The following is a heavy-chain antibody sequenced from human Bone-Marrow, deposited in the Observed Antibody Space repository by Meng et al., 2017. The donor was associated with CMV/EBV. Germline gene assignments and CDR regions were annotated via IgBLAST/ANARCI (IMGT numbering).Heavy chain of an antibody. CDR1: GFTFSSYA. Sequence: GESLKISCAASGFTFSSYAMSWVRQAPGKGLEWVSAISGSGGSTYYADSVKGRFTISRDNSKNTLYLQMNSLRAEDTAVYYCAKDLYLRSTSCLPDWGPGKLVNVSS. D-gene: IGHD2-2*01. J-gene: IGHJ4*02. CDR3: AKDLYLRSTSCLPD. CDR2: ISGSGGST. V-gene: IGHV3-23*01.